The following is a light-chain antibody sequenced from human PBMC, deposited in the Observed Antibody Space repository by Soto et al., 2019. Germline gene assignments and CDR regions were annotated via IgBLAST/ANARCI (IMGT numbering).Light chain of an antibody. J-gene: IGKJ4*01. V-gene: IGKV3-11*01. CDR2: EAS. CDR3: QQGSNWPPLT. CDR1: QSVGTY. Sequence: EIVLTQSPVTLSLSPGETATLSCRASQSVGTYLAWYQLKSGQAPRLLIYEASKRATGIPARFSGRGSGTDFTLAISSLEPEEFALYYCQQGSNWPPLTCGGGTKVESK.